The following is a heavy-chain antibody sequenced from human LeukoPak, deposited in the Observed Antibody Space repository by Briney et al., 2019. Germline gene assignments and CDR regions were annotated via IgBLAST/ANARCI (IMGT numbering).Heavy chain of an antibody. J-gene: IGHJ4*02. CDR2: ISYDGGNK. CDR3: AKVRSAPNYFDY. CDR1: GFTFSSYA. D-gene: IGHD6-25*01. V-gene: IGHV3-30*18. Sequence: GGSLRLSCAVSGFTFSSYAMHWVRQAPGKGLEWVALISYDGGNKYYADSVKGRFTVSRDNSKNTLYLQMNSLRAEDTAVYYCAKVRSAPNYFDYWGQGTLVTVSS.